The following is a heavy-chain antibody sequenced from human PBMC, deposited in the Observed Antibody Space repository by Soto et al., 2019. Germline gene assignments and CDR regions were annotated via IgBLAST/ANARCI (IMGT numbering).Heavy chain of an antibody. CDR1: GFTFSSYD. CDR3: ARGTMVRGVMSFMRYYYMDV. D-gene: IGHD3-10*01. Sequence: GGSLRLSCAASGFTFSSYDMHWVRQATGKGLEWVSAIGTAGDTYYPGSVKGRFTISRENAKNSLYLQMNSLRAGDTAVYYCARGTMVRGVMSFMRYYYMDVWGKGTTVTVSS. CDR2: IGTAGDT. J-gene: IGHJ6*03. V-gene: IGHV3-13*01.